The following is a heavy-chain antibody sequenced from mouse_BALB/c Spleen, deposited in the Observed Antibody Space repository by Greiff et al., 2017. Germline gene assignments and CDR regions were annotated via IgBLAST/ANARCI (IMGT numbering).Heavy chain of an antibody. CDR3: ARRWGWLLLFDY. Sequence: VKLQQSGAELVRPGTSVKVSCKASGYAFTNYLIEWVKQRPGQGLEWIGVINPGSGGTNYNEKFKGKATLTADKSSSTAYMQLSSLTSDDSAVYFCARRWGWLLLFDYWGQGTTLTVSS. CDR1: GYAFTNYL. J-gene: IGHJ2*01. CDR2: INPGSGGT. V-gene: IGHV1-54*01. D-gene: IGHD2-3*01.